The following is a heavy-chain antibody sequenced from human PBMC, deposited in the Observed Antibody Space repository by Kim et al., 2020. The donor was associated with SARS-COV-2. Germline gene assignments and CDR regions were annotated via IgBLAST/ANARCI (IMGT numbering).Heavy chain of an antibody. Sequence: SRVTISVDTSKNQFSLKLSSVTAADTAVYYCARASQRPPFFYYYYGMDVWGQGTTVTVSS. CDR3: ARASQRPPFFYYYYGMDV. V-gene: IGHV4-59*01. D-gene: IGHD3-3*02. J-gene: IGHJ6*02.